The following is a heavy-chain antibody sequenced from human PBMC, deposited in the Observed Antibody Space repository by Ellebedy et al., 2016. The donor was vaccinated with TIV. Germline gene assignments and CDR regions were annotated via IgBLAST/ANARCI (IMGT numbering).Heavy chain of an antibody. V-gene: IGHV3-30*18. CDR1: GYPFSNHG. CDR2: ISYDGREK. CDR3: AKLMMADNDAFDM. Sequence: GESLKISCAVSGYPFSNHGMHWVRQAPGKGLEWVAVISYDGREKYYVDSVKGRFDLSRDNSKNTVFLQMNSLRHEDTAVYYCAKLMMADNDAFDMWGQGTIVIVSS. J-gene: IGHJ3*02. D-gene: IGHD5-24*01.